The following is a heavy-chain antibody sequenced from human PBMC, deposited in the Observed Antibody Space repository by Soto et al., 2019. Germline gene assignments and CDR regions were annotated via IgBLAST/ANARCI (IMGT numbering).Heavy chain of an antibody. CDR3: AREYSGYEGGCSGGSCLNTNYYYGMDV. D-gene: IGHD2-15*01. Sequence: GASVKVSCKASGYTFTSYGISWVRQAPGQGLEWMGWISAYNGNTNYAQKLQGRVTMTTDTSTSTAYMELRSLRSDDTAVYYCAREYSGYEGGCSGGSCLNTNYYYGMDVWGQGTTVTVSS. CDR1: GYTFTSYG. J-gene: IGHJ6*02. CDR2: ISAYNGNT. V-gene: IGHV1-18*01.